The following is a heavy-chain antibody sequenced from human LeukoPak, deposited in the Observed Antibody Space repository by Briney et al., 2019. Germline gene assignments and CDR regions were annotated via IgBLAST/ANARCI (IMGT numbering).Heavy chain of an antibody. D-gene: IGHD6-6*01. V-gene: IGHV4-59*01. J-gene: IGHJ4*02. CDR2: IYYSGST. Sequence: SETLSLTCTVSGGSISSYYWSWIRQPPGKGLEWIGYIYYSGSTNSNPSLKSRVTISVDTSKNQFSLKLSSVTAADTAVYYCAGHYSSSYFDYWGQGTLVTVSS. CDR3: AGHYSSSYFDY. CDR1: GGSISSYY.